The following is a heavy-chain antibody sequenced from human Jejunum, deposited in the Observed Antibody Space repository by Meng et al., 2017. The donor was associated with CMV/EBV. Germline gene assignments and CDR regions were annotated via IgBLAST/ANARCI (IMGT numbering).Heavy chain of an antibody. CDR2: INGDGSTT. D-gene: IGHD6-19*01. CDR1: EFPFSNYW. J-gene: IGHJ4*02. Sequence: SEFPFSNYWMHGVRQAPGKGLVWVSRINGDGSTTAYADSVKGRFTISRDNAKNTLYLQINSLRLEDTAVYYCAKGGMYSSGSTDYWGQGTRVTVSS. V-gene: IGHV3-74*03. CDR3: AKGGMYSSGSTDY.